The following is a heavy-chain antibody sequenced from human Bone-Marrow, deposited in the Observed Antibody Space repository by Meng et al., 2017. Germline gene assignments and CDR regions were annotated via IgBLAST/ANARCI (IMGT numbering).Heavy chain of an antibody. V-gene: IGHV4-34*01. CDR3: ARGPTTMAHDFDY. CDR2: INHSGST. CDR1: GGSFRDYY. D-gene: IGHD4-11*01. J-gene: IGHJ4*02. Sequence: LRQWCAGLSKPWETLSLTCVVSGGSFRDYYWSWIRQPPGKGLEWIGEINHSGSTNYNPSLESRATISVDTSQNNLSLKLSSVTAADSAVYYCARGPTTMAHDFDYWGQGTLVTVSS.